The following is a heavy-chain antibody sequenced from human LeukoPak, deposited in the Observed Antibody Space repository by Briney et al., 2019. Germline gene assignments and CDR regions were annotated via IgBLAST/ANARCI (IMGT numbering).Heavy chain of an antibody. CDR1: GYTFTSYD. CDR3: ARDSTPSWGDSSGVDY. J-gene: IGHJ4*02. D-gene: IGHD3-22*01. Sequence: ASVKVSCKASGYTFTSYDINWVRQATGQGLEWMGWMNPNSGNTGYAQKFQGRVTMTRDTSTSTVYMELSSLRSEDTAVYYCARDSTPSWGDSSGVDYWGQGTLVTVSS. V-gene: IGHV1-8*01. CDR2: MNPNSGNT.